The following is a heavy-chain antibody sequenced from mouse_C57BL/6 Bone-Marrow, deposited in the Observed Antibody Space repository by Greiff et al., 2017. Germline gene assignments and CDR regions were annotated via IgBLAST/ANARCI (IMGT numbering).Heavy chain of an antibody. CDR1: GYTFTSYD. CDR3: YGKFAMDY. CDR2: IYPGDGST. Sequence: LQESGPELVKPGASVKLSCKASGYTFTSYDINWVKQRPGQGLEWIGWIYPGDGSTKYTEKFKGKATVTVDTASSTAYMEIHSLTSEDSAVYFCYGKFAMDYWGQGTSVTVSS. J-gene: IGHJ4*01. D-gene: IGHD2-1*01. V-gene: IGHV1-85*01.